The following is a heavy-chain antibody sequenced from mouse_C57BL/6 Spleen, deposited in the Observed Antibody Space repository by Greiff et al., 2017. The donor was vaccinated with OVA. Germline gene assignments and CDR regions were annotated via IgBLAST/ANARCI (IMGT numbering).Heavy chain of an antibody. CDR2: IDPGGGET. Sequence: DVQLQESGAELVKPGASVKLSCTASGFTFKDYYMPWVKQRPEQGLEWIGRIDPGGGETNYAPKFQGKATITADKSSNTAYLQLSSLTSEDTAVDYCALVYYNVRSCLDYWGQGTTRTVSS. J-gene: IGHJ2*01. D-gene: IGHD1-1*01. V-gene: IGHV14-2*01. CDR1: GFTFKDYY. CDR3: ALVYYNVRSCLDY.